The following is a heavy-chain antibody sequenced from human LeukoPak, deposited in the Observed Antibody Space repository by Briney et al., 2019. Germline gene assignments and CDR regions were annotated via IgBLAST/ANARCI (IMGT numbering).Heavy chain of an antibody. CDR3: ASKRGYSYGGVRWFDP. J-gene: IGHJ5*02. Sequence: PWETLSLTCTVSGGSISSSSYYWGWIRQPPGKGLEWIGEINHSGSTNYNPSLKSRVTISVDTSKNQFSLKLSSVTAADTAVYYCASKRGYSYGGVRWFDPWGQGTLVTVSS. CDR2: INHSGST. D-gene: IGHD5-18*01. CDR1: GGSISSSSYY. V-gene: IGHV4-39*07.